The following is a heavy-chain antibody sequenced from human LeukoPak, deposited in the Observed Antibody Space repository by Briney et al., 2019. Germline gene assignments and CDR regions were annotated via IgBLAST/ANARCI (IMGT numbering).Heavy chain of an antibody. CDR2: ISYDGNNK. D-gene: IGHD3-22*01. J-gene: IGHJ4*02. V-gene: IGHV3-30*18. CDR1: GFSFSSYG. Sequence: PGGSLRLSCAASGFSFSSYGMHWVRQAPGKGLEWIAVISYDGNNKYYADSVKGRFTISRDKSKKTLYLQMNSLRAEDTAVYYCAKDTQYDSRGYTSPLDYWGQGTLVTVSS. CDR3: AKDTQYDSRGYTSPLDY.